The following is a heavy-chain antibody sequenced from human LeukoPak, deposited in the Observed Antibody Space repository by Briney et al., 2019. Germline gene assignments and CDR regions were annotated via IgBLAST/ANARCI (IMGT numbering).Heavy chain of an antibody. CDR1: GGSISSHY. J-gene: IGHJ6*03. Sequence: SETLSLTCTVSGGSISSHYWSWLRQPPGKGLEWIGYIHYSGSTNYNPSLRSRVIISVDTSKNQFSLKLSSVTAADTAVYYCGREGSSWSYMDVWGKGTTVTVSS. CDR3: GREGSSWSYMDV. V-gene: IGHV4-59*11. CDR2: IHYSGST. D-gene: IGHD6-13*01.